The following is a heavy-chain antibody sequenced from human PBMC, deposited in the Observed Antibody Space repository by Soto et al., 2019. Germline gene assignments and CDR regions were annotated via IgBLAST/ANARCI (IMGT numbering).Heavy chain of an antibody. Sequence: QSQTLSLTCAISGDSVSSNSAAWNWIRQSPSRGLEWLGRTYYRSKWYNDYAVSVKSPITINPDTSKNQFSLQLNSVTPEDTAVYYCATSRINILELTGELDAFDIWGQGTMVTVSS. CDR2: TYYRSKWYN. J-gene: IGHJ3*02. V-gene: IGHV6-1*01. D-gene: IGHD7-27*01. CDR3: ATSRINILELTGELDAFDI. CDR1: GDSVSSNSAA.